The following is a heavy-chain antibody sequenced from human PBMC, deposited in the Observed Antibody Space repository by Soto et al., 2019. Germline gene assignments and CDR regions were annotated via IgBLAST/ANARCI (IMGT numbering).Heavy chain of an antibody. D-gene: IGHD3-22*01. CDR2: INPSGGT. Sequence: GSVKVSCKAPGDTCTSYYMHWVRQAPGQGLEWMGIINPSGGTSYAQKFQGRLTLTRDTPGNTAYLELNSLISEDTAVYYCATPQDYDGCLDSWGQGTLVTVSS. V-gene: IGHV1-46*01. J-gene: IGHJ4*02. CDR3: ATPQDYDGCLDS. CDR1: GDTCTSYY.